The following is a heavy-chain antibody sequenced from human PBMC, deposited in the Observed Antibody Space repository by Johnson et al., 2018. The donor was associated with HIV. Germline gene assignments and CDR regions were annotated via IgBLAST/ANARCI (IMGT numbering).Heavy chain of an antibody. CDR2: ISYDGSNK. CDR1: GFTFSSYA. CDR3: AKVGLYSGFPSASFL. J-gene: IGHJ2*01. D-gene: IGHD5-12*01. Sequence: QVQLVESGGGLIQPGGSLRLSCAASGFTFSSYAMHWVRQAPGKGLEWVAVISYDGSNKYYADSVKGRFTISRDNSKNTLYLQMNSLRAEDTAVYYCAKVGLYSGFPSASFLW. V-gene: IGHV3-30*04.